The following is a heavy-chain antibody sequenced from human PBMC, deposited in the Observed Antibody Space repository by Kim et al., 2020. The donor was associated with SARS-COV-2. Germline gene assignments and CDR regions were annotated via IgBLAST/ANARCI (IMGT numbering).Heavy chain of an antibody. Sequence: SVKVSCKASGGTFSSYAISWVRQAPGQGLEWMGGIIPIFGTANYAQKFQGRVTITADESTSTAYMELSSLRSEDTAVYYCARGRDSSGYYSMLGAFDIWGQGTMVTVSS. CDR1: GGTFSSYA. CDR3: ARGRDSSGYYSMLGAFDI. D-gene: IGHD3-22*01. J-gene: IGHJ3*02. V-gene: IGHV1-69*13. CDR2: IIPIFGTA.